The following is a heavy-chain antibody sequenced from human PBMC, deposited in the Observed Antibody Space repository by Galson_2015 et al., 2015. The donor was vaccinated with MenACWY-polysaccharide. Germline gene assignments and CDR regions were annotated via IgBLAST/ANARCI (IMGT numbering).Heavy chain of an antibody. J-gene: IGHJ5*01. V-gene: IGHV3-74*01. CDR2: MNSDGGWI. CDR1: GFTFSIYW. D-gene: IGHD4-17*01. Sequence: SMRLSCAASGFTFSIYWMNWVRHAPGKGLVWVSRMNSDGGWIRYADSVKGRFTMSRDNAKNTLYLQMNSLRAEDKAVYYCVRDIPTTVTSSQWFDSWGQGTLVTVSS. CDR3: VRDIPTTVTSSQWFDS.